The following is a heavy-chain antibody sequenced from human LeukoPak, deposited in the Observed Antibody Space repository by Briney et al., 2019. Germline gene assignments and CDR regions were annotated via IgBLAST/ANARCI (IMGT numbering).Heavy chain of an antibody. CDR2: IIPIFGTA. D-gene: IGHD6-19*01. CDR3: TRDPRGGVIGIAVAGTWWY. J-gene: IGHJ4*02. CDR1: GGTFSSYA. Sequence: SVKVSCKASGGTFSSYAISWVRQAPGQGLEWMGGIIPIFGTANYAQKFQGRVTITTDESTSTAYMELSSLRSEDTAVYYCTRDPRGGVIGIAVAGTWWYWGRGTLVTVSS. V-gene: IGHV1-69*05.